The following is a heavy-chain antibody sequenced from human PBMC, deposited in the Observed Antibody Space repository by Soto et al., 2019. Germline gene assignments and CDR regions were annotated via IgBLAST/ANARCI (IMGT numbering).Heavy chain of an antibody. J-gene: IGHJ4*02. CDR1: GFTFSSYG. CDR3: ARDFGLEQQLGFWEADCYCDY. CDR2: IWYDGSNK. Sequence: GGSLRLSCAASGFTFSSYGMHWVRQAPGKGLEWVAVIWYDGSNKYYADSVKGRFTISRDNSKNTLYLQMNSLRAEDTAVYYCARDFGLEQQLGFWEADCYCDYWGQGTMVTVSA. V-gene: IGHV3-33*01. D-gene: IGHD6-13*01.